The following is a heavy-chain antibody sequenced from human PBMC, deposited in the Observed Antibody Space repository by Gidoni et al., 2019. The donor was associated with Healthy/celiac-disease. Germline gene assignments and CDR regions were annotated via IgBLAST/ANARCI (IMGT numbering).Heavy chain of an antibody. J-gene: IGHJ4*02. CDR1: GGSFSGYY. CDR2: INHSGST. Sequence: QVQLQQWGAGLLKPSETLSLTCAVYGGSFSGYYWSWIRQPPGKGLEWIGEINHSGSTNYNPSLKSRVTISVDTSKNQFSLKLSSVTAADTAVYYCARCITMVRGVKREKHSTSYYFDYWGQGTLVTVSS. D-gene: IGHD3-10*01. CDR3: ARCITMVRGVKREKHSTSYYFDY. V-gene: IGHV4-34*01.